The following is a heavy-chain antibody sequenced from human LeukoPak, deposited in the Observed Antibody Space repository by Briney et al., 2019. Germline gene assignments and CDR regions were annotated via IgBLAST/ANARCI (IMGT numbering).Heavy chain of an antibody. CDR1: GYTFTGYY. CDR3: ARGARFLEWLYSPKYYYYYMDV. J-gene: IGHJ6*03. D-gene: IGHD3-3*01. V-gene: IGHV1-2*02. CDR2: INPNSGGT. Sequence: GASVKVSCKASGYTFTGYYMHWVRQAPGQGLEWMGWINPNSGGTNYAQKFQGRVTMTRDTSISTAYMELSRLRSDDTAVYYCARGARFLEWLYSPKYYYYYMDVWGKGTTVTVSS.